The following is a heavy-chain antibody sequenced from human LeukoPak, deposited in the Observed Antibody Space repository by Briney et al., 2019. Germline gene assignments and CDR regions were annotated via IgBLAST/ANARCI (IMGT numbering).Heavy chain of an antibody. CDR1: GGSFSGYY. J-gene: IGHJ5*02. CDR3: ARGCRDGYNYRGNNWFDP. D-gene: IGHD5-24*01. Sequence: PSETLSLTCAVYGGSFSGYYWSWIRQPPGKGLEWIGEINHSGSTNYNPSLKSRVTISVDTSKNQFSLKLSSVTAADTAVYYCARGCRDGYNYRGNNWFDPWGQGTLVTVSS. CDR2: INHSGST. V-gene: IGHV4-34*01.